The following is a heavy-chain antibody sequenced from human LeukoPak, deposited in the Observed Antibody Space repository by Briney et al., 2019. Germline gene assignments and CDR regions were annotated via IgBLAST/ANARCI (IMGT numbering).Heavy chain of an antibody. D-gene: IGHD6-25*01. CDR3: ARDSGYIITEYFQH. V-gene: IGHV3-7*01. J-gene: IGHJ1*01. CDR2: IKQDGSEK. CDR1: GFTFSSYW. Sequence: GGSLRLSCAASGFTFSSYWMSWVRQAPGKGLEWVANIKQDGSEKYYVDSVKGRFTISRDSAKNSLYLQMNSLRAEDTAVYYCARDSGYIITEYFQHWGQGTLVTVSS.